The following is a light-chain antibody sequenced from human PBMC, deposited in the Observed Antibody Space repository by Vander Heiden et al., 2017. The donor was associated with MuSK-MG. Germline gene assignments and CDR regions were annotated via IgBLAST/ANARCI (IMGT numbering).Light chain of an antibody. CDR1: SGYSNDK. CDR2: VGTGGIVG. J-gene: IGLJ2*01. Sequence: QPVLTQPPSASASLGASVTLTCTLSSGYSNDKVDWYQQRPGKGPRFVMRVGTGGIVGSKGDGIPDRFSVLGSGLNRYLTIKNIQEEDESDYHCGADHGSGSNFPVFGGGTKLTVL. V-gene: IGLV9-49*01. CDR3: GADHGSGSNFPV.